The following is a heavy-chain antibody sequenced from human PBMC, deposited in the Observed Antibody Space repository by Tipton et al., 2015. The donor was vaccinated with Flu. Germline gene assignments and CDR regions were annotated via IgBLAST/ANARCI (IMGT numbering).Heavy chain of an antibody. V-gene: IGHV4-59*11. Sequence: TLSLTCNVFGVSSSRHYWDWIRQSPGKGPEWIAYIYHSGKTKYNPSLKSRVAISLDTAKNQVSLKLNYVTAADTAIYYCARDLCSGCFDYWGPGIQVTVSS. D-gene: IGHD3-10*02. CDR1: GVSSSRHY. CDR2: IYHSGKT. CDR3: ARDLCSGCFDY. J-gene: IGHJ4*02.